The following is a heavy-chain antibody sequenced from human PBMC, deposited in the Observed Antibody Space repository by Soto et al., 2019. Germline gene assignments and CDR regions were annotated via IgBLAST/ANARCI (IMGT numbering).Heavy chain of an antibody. J-gene: IGHJ3*02. Sequence: SETLSLTCTVSGGSISSGGYYWSWIRQHPGKGLEWIGYIYYSGSTYYNPSLKSRVTISVDTSKNQFSLKLSSVTAADTAVYYCARTYCSGGSCPIDAFDIWGQGTMVTVSS. D-gene: IGHD2-15*01. V-gene: IGHV4-31*03. CDR3: ARTYCSGGSCPIDAFDI. CDR2: IYYSGST. CDR1: GGSISSGGYY.